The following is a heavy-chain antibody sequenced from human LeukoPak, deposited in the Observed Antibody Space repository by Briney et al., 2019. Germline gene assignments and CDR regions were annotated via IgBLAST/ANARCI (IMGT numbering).Heavy chain of an antibody. V-gene: IGHV4-59*01. J-gene: IGHJ4*02. D-gene: IGHD2-2*01. CDR3: AREYCSSSCYFDY. CDR1: GASTSSDY. Sequence: SETLSLTCTVSGASTSSDYWSWIRQPPGKGLEWIGYIYYSGSTNYNPSLKSRLTISVDTSKNQFSLKLSSATAADTAVYYCAREYCSSSCYFDYWGQGTLVTVSS. CDR2: IYYSGST.